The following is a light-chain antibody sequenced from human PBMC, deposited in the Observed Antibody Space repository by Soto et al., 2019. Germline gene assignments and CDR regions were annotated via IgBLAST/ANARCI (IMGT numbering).Light chain of an antibody. V-gene: IGKV3-20*01. CDR3: QQYGTSPRT. J-gene: IGKJ1*01. CDR1: QTISNNY. CDR2: AAS. Sequence: EIVLTQSPGTLSLSPGEGATLSCRASQTISNNYLAWYQHKPGQAPRLLIYAASTRATGIPDRFSGSGSGADFTLTVNRLEPEDFAVYYCQQYGTSPRTFGHGTKVEI.